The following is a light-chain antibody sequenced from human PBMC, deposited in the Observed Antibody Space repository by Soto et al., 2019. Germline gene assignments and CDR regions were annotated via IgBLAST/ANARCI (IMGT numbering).Light chain of an antibody. V-gene: IGLV2-14*01. CDR2: DVS. CDR1: SSDVGGYNY. J-gene: IGLJ1*01. CDR3: SSYTSSSTLV. Sequence: QSALTQPASGSGSPVQSITISCTGTSSDVGGYNYVSWYQQHPGKAPKLMIYDVSNRPSGVSNRFSGSKSGNTASLTISGLQAEDEADYYCSSYTSSSTLVFGTGTKVPVL.